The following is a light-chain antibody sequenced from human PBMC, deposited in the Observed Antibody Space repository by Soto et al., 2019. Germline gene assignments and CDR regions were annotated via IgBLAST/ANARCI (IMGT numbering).Light chain of an antibody. J-gene: IGKJ1*01. CDR3: QQYNSQWT. CDR1: QSISSW. Sequence: IQLTQSPSTLSASVGDRVTITCRASQSISSWLAWYQQKPGRAPKLLIYKASSLESGVPSRFSGSGSGTEFTLTISSLQPDDFATYYCQQYNSQWTFGQGTKVDIK. V-gene: IGKV1-5*03. CDR2: KAS.